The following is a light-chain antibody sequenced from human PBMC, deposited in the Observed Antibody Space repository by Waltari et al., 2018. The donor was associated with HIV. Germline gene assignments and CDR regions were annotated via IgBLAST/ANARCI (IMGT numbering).Light chain of an antibody. Sequence: DIRMTQSPSPLSASPGDRVTITCRTSQIISKSLNWYRQKPGRAPQLLIYSATSLQRGVSSRFSGSGSASGTEFTLTINNCQPEDFATYYCQQSFMIPLTFGPGTKVDIK. J-gene: IGKJ3*01. CDR1: QIISKS. V-gene: IGKV1-39*01. CDR3: QQSFMIPLT. CDR2: SAT.